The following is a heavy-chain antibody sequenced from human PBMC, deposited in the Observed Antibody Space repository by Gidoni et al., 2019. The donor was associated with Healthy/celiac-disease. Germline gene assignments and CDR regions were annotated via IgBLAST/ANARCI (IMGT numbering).Heavy chain of an antibody. CDR3: ARDQGGNWNDGGFDY. D-gene: IGHD1-1*01. CDR2: IYHSGST. CDR1: GGSLSSSNW. V-gene: IGHV4-4*02. J-gene: IGHJ4*02. Sequence: VQLQESGPGLVKPSGTLSLTCAVSGGSLSSSNWWRWVRQPPGKGLEWIGEIYHSGSTNYNPSLKSRVTISVDKSKNQFSLKLSSVTAADTAVYYCARDQGGNWNDGGFDYWGQGTLVTVSS.